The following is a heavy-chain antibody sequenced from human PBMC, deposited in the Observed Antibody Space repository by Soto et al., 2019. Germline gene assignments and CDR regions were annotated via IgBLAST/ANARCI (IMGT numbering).Heavy chain of an antibody. CDR2: ITSGGST. V-gene: IGHV3-23*01. D-gene: IGHD6-13*01. J-gene: IGHJ4*02. CDR3: AKNHLYGTSWYGVSDY. Sequence: EVQLLESGGGLVQRGGSLRLSCAASGFPFSSYVMSWVRQAPGKGLEWVSGITSGGSTFYVDSVKGRFTIARDNSKDTLYLQMSSLRAEDTAVYYCAKNHLYGTSWYGVSDYWGQGSLVTVSS. CDR1: GFPFSSYV.